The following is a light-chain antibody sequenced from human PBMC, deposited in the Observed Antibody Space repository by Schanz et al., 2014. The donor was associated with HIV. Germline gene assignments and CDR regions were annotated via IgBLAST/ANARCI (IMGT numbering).Light chain of an antibody. CDR3: CSYAGSYFRV. CDR1: NSDVGGYNY. Sequence: QSALTQPPSASGSPGQSVTISCTGTNSDVGGYNYVSWYQQHPGKAPKLMIYDVSKRPSGVPDRFSGSKSGNTASLTISGLQAEDEADYYCCSYAGSYFRVFGTGTKLTVL. J-gene: IGLJ1*01. V-gene: IGLV2-11*01. CDR2: DVS.